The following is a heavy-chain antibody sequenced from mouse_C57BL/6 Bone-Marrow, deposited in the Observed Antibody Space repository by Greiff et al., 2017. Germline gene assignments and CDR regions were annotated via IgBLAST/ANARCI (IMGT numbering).Heavy chain of an antibody. CDR1: GFTFSSYG. CDR3: ARQGDYYGSSYYWYFDG. Sequence: EVQVVESGGDLVKPGGSLKLSCAASGFTFSSYGMSWVRQTPDKRLAWVATISSGGSYTYYPDSVKGRFTISRDNAKNTLYLQMSSLKSEDTAMYYCARQGDYYGSSYYWYFDGWGTGTTVTVSS. J-gene: IGHJ1*03. CDR2: ISSGGSYT. V-gene: IGHV5-6*01. D-gene: IGHD1-1*01.